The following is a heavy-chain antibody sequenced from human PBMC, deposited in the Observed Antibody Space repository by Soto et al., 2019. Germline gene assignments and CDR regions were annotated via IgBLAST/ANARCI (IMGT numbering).Heavy chain of an antibody. D-gene: IGHD6-13*01. CDR2: ISYDGSNK. J-gene: IGHJ4*02. V-gene: IGHV3-30*18. Sequence: GGSLRLSCAASGFTFSSYGMHWVRQAPGKGLEWVAVISYDGSNKYYADSVKGRFTISRDNSKNTLYLQMNSLRAEDTAVYYCAKGRIAAVFDYWGQGTLVTVSS. CDR3: AKGRIAAVFDY. CDR1: GFTFSSYG.